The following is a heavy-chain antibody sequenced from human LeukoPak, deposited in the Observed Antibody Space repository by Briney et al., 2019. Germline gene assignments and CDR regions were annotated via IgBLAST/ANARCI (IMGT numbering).Heavy chain of an antibody. V-gene: IGHV3-21*01. Sequence: PGGSLRLSCAASGFTFSGYSINWVRQAPGKGLEWVSSINPTSTSIYYADAEKGRFTISRDNAKNSLYLQMNSLRAEDTAVYYCARDVEQWLVRVYYFDYWGQGTLVTVSS. D-gene: IGHD6-19*01. CDR3: ARDVEQWLVRVYYFDY. J-gene: IGHJ4*02. CDR2: INPTSTSI. CDR1: GFTFSGYS.